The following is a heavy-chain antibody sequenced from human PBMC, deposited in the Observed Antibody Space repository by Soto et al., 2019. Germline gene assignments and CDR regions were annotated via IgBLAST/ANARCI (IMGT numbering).Heavy chain of an antibody. CDR3: AKALWFGELFGDFDY. V-gene: IGHV3-7*01. CDR1: GFTFSIYW. CDR2: IKQDGSEK. J-gene: IGHJ4*02. Sequence: GGSLRLSCSASGFTFSIYWMSWVRQAQGKGLEWVANIKQDGSEKYYVDSVKGRFTISRDNAKNSLYLQMNSLRAEDTAVYYCAKALWFGELFGDFDYWGQGTLVTVSS. D-gene: IGHD3-10*01.